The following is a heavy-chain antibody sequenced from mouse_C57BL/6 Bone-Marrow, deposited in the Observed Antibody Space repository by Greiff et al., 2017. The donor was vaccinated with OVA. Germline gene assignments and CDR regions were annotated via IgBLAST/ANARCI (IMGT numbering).Heavy chain of an antibody. J-gene: IGHJ2*01. CDR3: ARPYYGSSYDY. V-gene: IGHV1-55*01. Sequence: VQLQQPGAELVKPGASVKMSCKASGYTFTSYWITWVKQRPGQGLEWIGDIYPGSGSTNYNEKFKSKATLTVDTSSSTAYMQLSSLTSEDTAVYHCARPYYGSSYDYWGQGTTLTVSS. CDR1: GYTFTSYW. D-gene: IGHD1-1*01. CDR2: IYPGSGST.